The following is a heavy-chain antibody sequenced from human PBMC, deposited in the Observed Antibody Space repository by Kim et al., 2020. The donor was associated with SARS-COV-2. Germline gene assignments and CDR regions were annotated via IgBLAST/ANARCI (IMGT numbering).Heavy chain of an antibody. D-gene: IGHD3-22*01. J-gene: IGHJ4*02. Sequence: GGSLRLSCVASGFTFSSYGMHWVRQAPGKGLEWVAVIWYDGSNKYYADSVRGRFTISRDNSKNTLYLQMNSLRAEDTAVYYCAKPAWAYYDSSGFYDYWGQGTLVTVSS. CDR3: AKPAWAYYDSSGFYDY. CDR2: IWYDGSNK. V-gene: IGHV3-33*06. CDR1: GFTFSSYG.